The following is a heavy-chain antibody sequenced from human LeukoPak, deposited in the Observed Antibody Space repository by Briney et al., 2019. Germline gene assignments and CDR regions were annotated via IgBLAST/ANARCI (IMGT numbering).Heavy chain of an antibody. Sequence: GASVTVSCKASGYTFTSYDINWVRQATGQGLEWMGWMNPNSGNTGYAQKFQGRVTITRNTSISTAYMELSSLRSEDTAVYYCARVRYSSSWYTNWFAPWGQATLATVSS. CDR1: GYTFTSYD. CDR2: MNPNSGNT. J-gene: IGHJ5*02. CDR3: ARVRYSSSWYTNWFAP. D-gene: IGHD6-13*01. V-gene: IGHV1-8*03.